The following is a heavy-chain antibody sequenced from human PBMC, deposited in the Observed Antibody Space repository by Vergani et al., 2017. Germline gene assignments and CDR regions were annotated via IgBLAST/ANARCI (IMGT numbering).Heavy chain of an antibody. CDR2: TWYDGNNK. D-gene: IGHD1-14*01. Sequence: QVQLVESGGGLVKPGRSLRLSCAASGFTFNQSGMHWVRQAPGKGLEWVAVTWYDGNNKQYADSVKGRFTISRDNSKSTMYLQMNSLRDEDTGVYYCARDLRLLYNRFDPWGQGTLVTVSS. J-gene: IGHJ5*02. CDR1: GFTFNQSG. V-gene: IGHV3-33*01. CDR3: ARDLRLLYNRFDP.